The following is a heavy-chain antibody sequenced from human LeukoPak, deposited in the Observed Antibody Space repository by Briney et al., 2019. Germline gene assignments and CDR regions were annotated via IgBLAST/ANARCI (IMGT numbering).Heavy chain of an antibody. Sequence: SGGSLRLSCAASGFTFSSYSMNWVRQAPGKGLEWVSSISSSSSYIYYADSVKGRFTISRDNAKNSLYLQMNSLRAEDTAVYYCARGHRYYYESSGQDAFDIWGQGTMVTVSS. CDR3: ARGHRYYYESSGQDAFDI. CDR1: GFTFSSYS. D-gene: IGHD3-22*01. CDR2: ISSSSSYI. J-gene: IGHJ3*02. V-gene: IGHV3-21*01.